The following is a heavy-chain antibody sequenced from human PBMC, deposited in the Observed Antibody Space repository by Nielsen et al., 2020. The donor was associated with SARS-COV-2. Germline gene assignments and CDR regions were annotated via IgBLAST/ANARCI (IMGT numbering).Heavy chain of an antibody. J-gene: IGHJ4*02. CDR1: GFTFSSYW. D-gene: IGHD6-13*01. V-gene: IGHV3-7*05. CDR3: ARDILWGQLVLDY. Sequence: GESLKISCAASGFTFSSYWMGWVRQAPGKGLEWVANIKQDGSEKYYVDSVKGRFTISRDNAKNSLYLQMNSLRAEDTAVYYCARDILWGQLVLDYWGQGTLVTVSS. CDR2: IKQDGSEK.